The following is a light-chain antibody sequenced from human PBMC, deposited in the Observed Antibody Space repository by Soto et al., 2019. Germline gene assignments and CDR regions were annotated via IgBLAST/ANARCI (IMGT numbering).Light chain of an antibody. CDR3: STWDDSLNGWV. CDR1: ISNIGKDT. CDR2: NDD. J-gene: IGLJ3*02. V-gene: IGLV1-44*01. Sequence: QSVLTQPPSVSGTPGLRVNISCSGGISNIGKDTVNWYQQLPGTDPKLLMFNDDKRPSGVPDRFSGSRSGTSASLAISGRQSDDEAVYFCSTWDDSLNGWVFGGGTKVTVL.